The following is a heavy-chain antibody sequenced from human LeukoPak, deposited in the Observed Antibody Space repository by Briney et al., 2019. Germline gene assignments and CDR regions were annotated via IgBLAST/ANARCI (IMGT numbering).Heavy chain of an antibody. CDR3: ARVRSSRSPLDY. Sequence: GGSLRLSCAASGFTFSDYYMSWIRQAPGRGLEWVSYISKSSSSTNYADSVKGRFSISRDNAKNSLYLQLNSLTVEDTAVYYCARVRSSRSPLDYWGQGTLVTVSS. D-gene: IGHD3-10*01. CDR1: GFTFSDYY. V-gene: IGHV3-11*03. CDR2: ISKSSSST. J-gene: IGHJ4*02.